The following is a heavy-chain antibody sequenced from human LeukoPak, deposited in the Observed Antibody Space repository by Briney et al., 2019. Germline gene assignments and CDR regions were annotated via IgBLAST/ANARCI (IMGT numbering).Heavy chain of an antibody. J-gene: IGHJ6*02. Sequence: PGGSLRLSCAASGFTVNTNYLNWVRQALGKGLEWVSVIYSDGNTYYADSVKGRFTISRDNSKNTLYLQMNSLRAEETAVYYCARESSVADILYGMDVWGQGTTVTVSS. D-gene: IGHD6-19*01. CDR2: IYSDGNT. CDR1: GFTVNTNY. V-gene: IGHV3-53*01. CDR3: ARESSVADILYGMDV.